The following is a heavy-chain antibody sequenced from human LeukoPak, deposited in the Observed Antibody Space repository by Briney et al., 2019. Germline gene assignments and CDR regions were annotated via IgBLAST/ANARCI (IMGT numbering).Heavy chain of an antibody. CDR3: ARLFRVARIVLMVYAIQGNWFDP. J-gene: IGHJ5*02. CDR2: IYHSGST. D-gene: IGHD2-8*01. V-gene: IGHV4-30-2*01. CDR1: GGSISSGGYS. Sequence: PSETLSLTCAVSGGSISSGGYSWSWIRQPPGKGLEWIGYIYHSGSTYYNPSLKSRVTISVDRSKNQFSLKLSSVTAADTAVYYCARLFRVARIVLMVYAIQGNWFDPWGQGTLVTVSS.